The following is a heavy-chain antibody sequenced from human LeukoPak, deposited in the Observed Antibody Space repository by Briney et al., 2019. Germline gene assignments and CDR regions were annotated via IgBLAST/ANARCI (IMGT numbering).Heavy chain of an antibody. Sequence: ASVKVSCKASGYTFTDYYMHGVRQAPGQGLEWMGWINLNSRGTNYAQKFQGRVTMTRDTSISTAYMELSRLRSDDTAVYYCARSPDYSRFDYWGRGTLVTVSS. CDR3: ARSPDYSRFDY. J-gene: IGHJ4*02. D-gene: IGHD4-11*01. CDR2: INLNSRGT. CDR1: GYTFTDYY. V-gene: IGHV1-2*02.